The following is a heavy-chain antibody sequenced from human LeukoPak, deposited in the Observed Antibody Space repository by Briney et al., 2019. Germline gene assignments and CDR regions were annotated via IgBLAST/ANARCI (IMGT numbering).Heavy chain of an antibody. D-gene: IGHD5-24*01. CDR2: ISWDGGST. V-gene: IGHV3-43*01. CDR3: AKAPGGEMAIDY. J-gene: IGHJ4*02. CDR1: GFTFDDDT. Sequence: GGSLRLSCAAPGFTFDDDTMHWVRQAPGKGLEWVSLISWDGGSTYYADSVKGRFTISRDNSKNSLYLQMNSLRTEDTALYYCAKAPGGEMAIDYWGQGTLVTVSS.